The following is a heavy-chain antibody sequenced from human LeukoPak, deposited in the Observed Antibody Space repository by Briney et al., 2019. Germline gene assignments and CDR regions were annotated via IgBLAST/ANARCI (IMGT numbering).Heavy chain of an antibody. CDR1: GYTFTGYY. CDR2: INPSGGST. CDR3: ARAVAAYCGGDCYSEYFDY. J-gene: IGHJ4*02. D-gene: IGHD2-21*02. V-gene: IGHV1-46*01. Sequence: ASVKVSCKASGYTFTGYYMHWVRQAPGQGLEWMGIINPSGGSTSYAQKFQGRVTMTRDMSTSTVYMELSSLRSEDTAVYYCARAVAAYCGGDCYSEYFDYWGQGTLVTVSS.